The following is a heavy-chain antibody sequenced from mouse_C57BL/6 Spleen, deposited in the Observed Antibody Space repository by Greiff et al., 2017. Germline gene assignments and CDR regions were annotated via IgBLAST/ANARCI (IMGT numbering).Heavy chain of an antibody. CDR1: GYSITSDY. CDR3: ARSITTVPYYFDY. Sequence: EVKLLESGPGLAKPSPTLSLTCSVTGYSITSDYWNWIRKFPGNKLEYMGYISYSGSTYYNPSLKSRISITRDTSKNQDYLQLNSVTTEDTATYYCARSITTVPYYFDYWGQGTTLTVSS. J-gene: IGHJ2*01. CDR2: ISYSGST. V-gene: IGHV3-8*01. D-gene: IGHD1-1*01.